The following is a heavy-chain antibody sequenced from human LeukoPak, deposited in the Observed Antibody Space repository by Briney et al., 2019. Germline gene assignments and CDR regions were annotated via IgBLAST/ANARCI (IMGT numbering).Heavy chain of an antibody. D-gene: IGHD3-10*01. CDR3: ASSSPMVYFDY. V-gene: IGHV4-4*07. CDR2: IYSSGST. Sequence: SETLSLTCTVSGDSINNYYWSWIRQPAGQGLEWIGRIYSSGSTDFNPSLKSRVTMSVDTSKNQFSLKLSSVTAADTAVYYCASSSPMVYFDYWGQGTLVTVSS. J-gene: IGHJ4*02. CDR1: GDSINNYY.